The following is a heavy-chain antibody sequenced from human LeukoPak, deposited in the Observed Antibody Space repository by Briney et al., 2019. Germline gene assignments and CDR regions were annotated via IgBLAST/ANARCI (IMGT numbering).Heavy chain of an antibody. J-gene: IGHJ4*02. CDR1: GFSFSSHG. D-gene: IGHD5/OR15-5a*01. Sequence: GGSLRLSCAAAGFSFSSHGMDWVRQAAGKGLGLVVVITYEALNKYYAEPVKCRFTIYRDNSKNTLYLQMNSLRAEDTAVYYCAKARPRVSFDYWGQGTLVTVSS. CDR2: ITYEALNK. V-gene: IGHV3-30*18. CDR3: AKARPRVSFDY.